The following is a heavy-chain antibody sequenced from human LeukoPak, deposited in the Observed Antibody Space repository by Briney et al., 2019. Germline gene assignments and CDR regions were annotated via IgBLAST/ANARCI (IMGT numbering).Heavy chain of an antibody. CDR1: GGSISSSSYY. D-gene: IGHD5-12*01. CDR3: ARSAGFVATRYYSYGMDV. J-gene: IGHJ6*02. CDR2: IYYSGST. Sequence: SETLSLTCTVAGGSISSSSYYWGWIREPPGKGLEWIGSIYYSGSTYYNPSLKSRVTISVDTSKNQFSLKLRSVTAADTVVYSCARSAGFVATRYYSYGMDVWGQGTTVTVSS. V-gene: IGHV4-39*01.